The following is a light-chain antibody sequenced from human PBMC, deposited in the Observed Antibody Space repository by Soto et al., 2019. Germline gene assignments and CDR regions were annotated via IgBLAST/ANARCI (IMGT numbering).Light chain of an antibody. CDR2: AAS. Sequence: DIQMTQSPSSLSASVEDRVIITCRASQSISNHLNWYQQKPGKAPKLLIFAASSLQSGVPSRFSGSRSGTDFTLTISSLQPEDFATYYCQQSYSIPWTFGQGTKVDIK. V-gene: IGKV1-39*01. J-gene: IGKJ1*01. CDR3: QQSYSIPWT. CDR1: QSISNH.